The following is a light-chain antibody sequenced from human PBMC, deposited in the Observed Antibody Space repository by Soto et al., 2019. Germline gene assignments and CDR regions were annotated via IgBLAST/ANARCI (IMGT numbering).Light chain of an antibody. CDR3: QRYNNWPLT. V-gene: IGKV3-11*01. CDR1: QSIGLA. CDR2: DAS. J-gene: IGKJ4*01. Sequence: EIVLTQSPATLSLSPGERATLSCRASQSIGLAIAWYQHKPGQAPRLLIFDASQRATGIPARFRGSGSGTDFTLTINSLQSEDFAVYYCQRYNNWPLTFGGGTKVDIK.